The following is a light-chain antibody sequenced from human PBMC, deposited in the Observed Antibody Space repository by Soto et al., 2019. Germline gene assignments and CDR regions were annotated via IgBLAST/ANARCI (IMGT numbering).Light chain of an antibody. Sequence: DIQMTQSPSSLSASVGDRVTITCRAGQSISYYLNWYQHKPGKAPELLIYAASRLQSGVPSRFSGSGSGTEFTLTISSLQPDDFATYYCQHYSSYPYTFGQGTKVDIK. J-gene: IGKJ2*01. CDR1: QSISYY. CDR3: QHYSSYPYT. V-gene: IGKV1-39*01. CDR2: AAS.